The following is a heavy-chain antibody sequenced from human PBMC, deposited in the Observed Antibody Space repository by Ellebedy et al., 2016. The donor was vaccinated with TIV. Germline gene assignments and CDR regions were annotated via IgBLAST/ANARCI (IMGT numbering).Heavy chain of an antibody. CDR1: GFAVSSNF. CDR3: LLHEQH. V-gene: IGHV3-53*01. Sequence: GESLKISXAASGFAVSSNFMSWVRQAPGKGLEWVSGITSGGTTYYTDSVKGRFTISRDNSKNTLYLQVNSLTAEDTAIYYCLLHEQHWGQGTLVTVSS. J-gene: IGHJ1*01. CDR2: ITSGGTT.